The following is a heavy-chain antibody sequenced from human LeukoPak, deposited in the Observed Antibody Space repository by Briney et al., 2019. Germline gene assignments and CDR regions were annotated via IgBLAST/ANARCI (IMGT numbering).Heavy chain of an antibody. J-gene: IGHJ5*02. D-gene: IGHD3-22*01. Sequence: ASVKVSCKASGYTFTSYYMHWVRQAPGQGLEWMGLINPSGGSTSYAQKFQGRVTMTRDTSTSTVYMELSSLRSEDTAVYYCARDVYYYDSSGYFGRIDPWGQGTLVTGSS. CDR2: INPSGGST. CDR1: GYTFTSYY. CDR3: ARDVYYYDSSGYFGRIDP. V-gene: IGHV1-46*01.